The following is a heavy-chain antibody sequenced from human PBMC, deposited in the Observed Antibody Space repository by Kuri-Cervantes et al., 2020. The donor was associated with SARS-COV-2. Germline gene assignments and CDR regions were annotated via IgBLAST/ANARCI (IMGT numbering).Heavy chain of an antibody. J-gene: IGHJ1*01. V-gene: IGHV3-33*08. D-gene: IGHD3-22*01. CDR1: GLTFSNYA. Sequence: GESLKISCAASGLTFSNYAMYWVRQAPGKGLEWVAVIWYDGSNKYYADSVKGRFTISRDNSKNTLYLQMNSLRAEDTAVYYCARGPYYYDSSGYSNAEYFQHWGQGTLVTVSS. CDR2: IWYDGSNK. CDR3: ARGPYYYDSSGYSNAEYFQH.